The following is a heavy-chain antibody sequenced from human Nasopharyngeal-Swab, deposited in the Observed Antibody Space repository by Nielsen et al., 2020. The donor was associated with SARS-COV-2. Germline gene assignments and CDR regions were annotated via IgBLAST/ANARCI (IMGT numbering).Heavy chain of an antibody. J-gene: IGHJ1*01. CDR3: ARDLGGGYCTTINCLGS. Sequence: GESLKISCAASGFTFSRYWMHWVRQVPGKGLEWVSVTEIGGITHYADSVKGRFTISRDSSTNTLYLQMNSLRVEDTAVYYCARDLGGGYCTTINCLGSWGQGTLVTVSS. CDR1: GFTFSRYW. D-gene: IGHD2-8*01. CDR2: TEIGGIT. V-gene: IGHV3-53*01.